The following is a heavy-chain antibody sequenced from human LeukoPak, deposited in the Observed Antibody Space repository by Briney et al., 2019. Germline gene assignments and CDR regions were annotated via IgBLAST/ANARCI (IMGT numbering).Heavy chain of an antibody. J-gene: IGHJ4*02. V-gene: IGHV4-34*01. CDR1: GGSFSGYY. CDR3: ARARGDYYDSSGYYSAFDY. Sequence: PSETLSLTCAVYGGSFSGYYWSWIRQPPGKGLEWIGEINHSGSTNYNPSLKSRVTISEDTSKNQFSLKLSSVTAADTAVYCCARARGDYYDSSGYYSAFDYWGQGTLVTVSS. CDR2: INHSGST. D-gene: IGHD3-22*01.